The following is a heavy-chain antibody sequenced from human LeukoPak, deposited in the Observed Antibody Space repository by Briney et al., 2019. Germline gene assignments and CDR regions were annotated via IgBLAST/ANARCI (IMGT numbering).Heavy chain of an antibody. J-gene: IGHJ4*02. CDR2: IYPGDSDT. D-gene: IGHD6-6*01. V-gene: IGHV5-51*01. CDR1: GYRFTSYW. Sequence: GESLKISCKGSGYRFTSYWIGWVRQMPGKGLGWRGIIYPGDSDTRYSPSFQGQVTISADKSISTAYLRWSSLKASDTAMYYCARILGSCIAARPDNPFDYWGQGTLVTVSS. CDR3: ARILGSCIAARPDNPFDY.